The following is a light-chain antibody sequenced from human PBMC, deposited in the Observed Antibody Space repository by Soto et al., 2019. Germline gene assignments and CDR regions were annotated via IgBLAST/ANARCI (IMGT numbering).Light chain of an antibody. V-gene: IGKV3-15*01. CDR2: GAS. CDR1: QSVSSN. CDR3: KQYNNWPRT. Sequence: EIPMAHSPATLSVSPGERATMSRTASQSVSSNLAWYQQKAGQAPRLLIYGASTRATGIPARFSGSGSGTEFTLTISSLQSEDFAVYYCKQYNNWPRTFGQGTKVDIK. J-gene: IGKJ1*01.